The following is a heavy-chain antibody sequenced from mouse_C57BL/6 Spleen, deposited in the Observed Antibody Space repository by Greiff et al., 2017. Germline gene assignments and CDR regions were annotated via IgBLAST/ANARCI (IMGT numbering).Heavy chain of an antibody. J-gene: IGHJ2*01. D-gene: IGHD1-1*01. Sequence: EVKVEESGGGLVQPGGSMKLSCAASGFTFSDAWMDWVRQSPEKGLEWVAEIRNKANNHATYYAVSVKGRFTISRDDSKRSVHLLMNSLSAEDTGTYYCTRGSGDFDYWGQGTTLTVSS. V-gene: IGHV6-6*01. CDR2: IRNKANNHAT. CDR3: TRGSGDFDY. CDR1: GFTFSDAW.